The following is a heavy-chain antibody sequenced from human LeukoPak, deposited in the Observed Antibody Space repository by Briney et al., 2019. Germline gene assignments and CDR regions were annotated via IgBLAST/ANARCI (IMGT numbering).Heavy chain of an antibody. CDR3: ARGRRGLQLNY. Sequence: SQTLSLTCTVSGGSISSGSYYWSWIRQPAGKGLEWIGRIYTSGSTNYNPSLKSRVTISVDTSKNQFSLKLSSVTAADTAVYYCARGRRGLQLNYWGQGTLVTVSS. D-gene: IGHD5-24*01. J-gene: IGHJ4*02. V-gene: IGHV4-61*02. CDR1: GGSISSGSYY. CDR2: IYTSGST.